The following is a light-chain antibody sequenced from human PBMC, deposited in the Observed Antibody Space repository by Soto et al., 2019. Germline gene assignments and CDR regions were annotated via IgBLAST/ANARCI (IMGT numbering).Light chain of an antibody. CDR1: QSIGSY. J-gene: IGKJ3*01. CDR2: STS. Sequence: ELVLTQSPATLSLSPGERATLSCRASQSIGSYLAWYQQKPGQAPRLLIYSTSNRATSIPARFSGSGSGTVFTPTISSLETEDFALYYCQQRSSWPFTFGPGTRVDVK. V-gene: IGKV3-11*01. CDR3: QQRSSWPFT.